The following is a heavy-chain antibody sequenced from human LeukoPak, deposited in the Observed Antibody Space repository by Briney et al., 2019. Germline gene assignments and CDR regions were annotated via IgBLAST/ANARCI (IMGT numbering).Heavy chain of an antibody. CDR1: GFTFSNYW. CDR3: AKDRTRQAY. D-gene: IGHD3-3*01. CDR2: IKEDGSDK. V-gene: IGHV3-7*03. J-gene: IGHJ4*02. Sequence: GGSLRLSCAASGFTFSNYWMSRVRQTPRKGLEWVANIKEDGSDKYYVDSLKGRFTISRDNAKNSLYLQMNSLRAEDTAVYYCAKDRTRQAYWGQGTLVTVSS.